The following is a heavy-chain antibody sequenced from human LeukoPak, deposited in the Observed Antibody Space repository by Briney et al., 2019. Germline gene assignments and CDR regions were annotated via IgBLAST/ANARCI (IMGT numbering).Heavy chain of an antibody. Sequence: GGSLRLSCAASGFTFSSYAMSWVRQAPGKGLEWVSAISGSGGSTYYADSVKGRFTISRDNSKNTLYLQMNSLRAEDTAIYYCAKRSAESSGYFDSWGQGTLVTVSS. V-gene: IGHV3-23*01. CDR2: ISGSGGST. CDR3: AKRSAESSGYFDS. J-gene: IGHJ4*02. D-gene: IGHD6-19*01. CDR1: GFTFSSYA.